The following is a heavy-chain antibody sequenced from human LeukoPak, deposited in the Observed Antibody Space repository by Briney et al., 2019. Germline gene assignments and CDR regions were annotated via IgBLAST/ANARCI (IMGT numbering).Heavy chain of an antibody. CDR1: GFTFSSYW. V-gene: IGHV3-7*01. J-gene: IGHJ5*02. D-gene: IGHD3-3*01. CDR2: IKQDGSEK. Sequence: GGSLRLSCAASGFTFSSYWMSWVRQAPGKGLEWVANIKQDGSEKYYVDSVKGRFTISRDNAKNSLYLQMNSLRAEDTAVYYCARKVAYDFWSGYYAGWFDPWGQGTLVTVSS. CDR3: ARKVAYDFWSGYYAGWFDP.